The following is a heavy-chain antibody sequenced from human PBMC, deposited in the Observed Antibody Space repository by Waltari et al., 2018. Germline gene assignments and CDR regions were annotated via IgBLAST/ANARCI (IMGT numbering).Heavy chain of an antibody. CDR1: GFPVRSNY. V-gene: IGHV3-53*01. CDR3: ARGDRVDI. CDR2: IYSDAST. Sequence: EVQLVESGGGLIQSGGSLRLSCAASGFPVRSNYMSWVRQAPGKGLEWVSVIYSDASTYYADSVKGRFTISRDNSKNTLYLQMNSLRAEDTAVYYCARGDRVDIWGQGTMVTVSS. J-gene: IGHJ3*02. D-gene: IGHD2-21*02.